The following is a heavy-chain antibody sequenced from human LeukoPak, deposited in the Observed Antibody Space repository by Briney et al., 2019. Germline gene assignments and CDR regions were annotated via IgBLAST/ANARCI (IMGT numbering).Heavy chain of an antibody. J-gene: IGHJ5*02. V-gene: IGHV1-18*01. Sequence: ASVKVSCKASGYTFTSYGISWVRQAPGQGLEWMGWISAYNGNTNYAQKLQGRVTMTTDTSTSTAYMELRSLRSDDTAVYYCAKAIREYGDYETRWFDPWGQGTLVTVSS. CDR3: AKAIREYGDYETRWFDP. CDR1: GYTFTSYG. CDR2: ISAYNGNT. D-gene: IGHD4-17*01.